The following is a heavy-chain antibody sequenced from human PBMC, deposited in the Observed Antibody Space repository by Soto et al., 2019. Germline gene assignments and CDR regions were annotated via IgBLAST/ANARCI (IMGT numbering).Heavy chain of an antibody. CDR1: GGSISSYW. J-gene: IGHJ4*02. Sequence: SETLSLTCTVSGGSISSYWCSCSRHPAGKGLEWIGRVYSSGTTDYNPSLNSRATMSVETSKNQFSLKLSSVTAADTAVYYCARDIASYAYGEGYWGQGIQVTVSS. CDR3: ARDIASYAYGEGY. D-gene: IGHD2-21*01. CDR2: VYSSGTT. V-gene: IGHV4-4*07.